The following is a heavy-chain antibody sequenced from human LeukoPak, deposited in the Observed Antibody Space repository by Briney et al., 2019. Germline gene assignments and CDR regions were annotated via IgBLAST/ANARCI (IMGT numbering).Heavy chain of an antibody. CDR2: ISGSNGNT. J-gene: IGHJ4*02. CDR1: GYTFNRYG. V-gene: IGHV1-18*01. CDR3: AREGRGTYYYFDY. D-gene: IGHD1-26*01. Sequence: GASVKVSCKTSGYTFNRYGVAWVRQAPGQGLEWVGWISGSNGNTNYAQKLQGRVTMTTDTATSTAYMELRSLTSDDTAMYYCAREGRGTYYYFDYWGQGALVTVSS.